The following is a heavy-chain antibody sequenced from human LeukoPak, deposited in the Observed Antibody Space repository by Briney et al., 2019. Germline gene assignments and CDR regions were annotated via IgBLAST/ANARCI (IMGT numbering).Heavy chain of an antibody. CDR3: ARDERLLSFLK. CDR1: GFTFSNYG. Sequence: GGSLGLSCAASGFTFSNYGLSWVRQAPGKGLEWVSGIAGSGGSTYYADSVKGRFTISRDNSKNTLYLQMNSLRAEDTAIYYCARDERLLSFLKWGQGTLVTVSS. CDR2: IAGSGGST. V-gene: IGHV3-23*01. J-gene: IGHJ4*02. D-gene: IGHD3-3*01.